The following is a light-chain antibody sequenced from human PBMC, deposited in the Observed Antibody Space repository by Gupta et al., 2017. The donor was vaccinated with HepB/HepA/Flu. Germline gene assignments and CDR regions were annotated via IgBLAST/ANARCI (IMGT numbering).Light chain of an antibody. V-gene: IGKV2-30*02. CDR2: RVS. CDR3: FQYTYRPHT. J-gene: IGKJ2*01. CDR1: QSLVHNGGDTF. Sequence: DVVMTHSPLSLPVTLGQPASISCNSSQSLVHNGGDTFLDWFQQRPGQSPRRLIYRVSNRDSGVPDRFSGGGSGTYFTLRINRVEAEDVGVYYCFQYTYRPHTFGQGTKLEIK.